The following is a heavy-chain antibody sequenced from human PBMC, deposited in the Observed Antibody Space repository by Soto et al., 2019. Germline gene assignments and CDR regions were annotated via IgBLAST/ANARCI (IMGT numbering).Heavy chain of an antibody. CDR2: IYSGGST. J-gene: IGHJ1*01. CDR3: ARDRVESGYPEYFQH. Sequence: EVQLVESGGGLIQPGGSLRLSFAASGFTVSSNYMSWVSKAPGKGLEWVSVIYSGGSTYYADSVKCRFTISRDNSKNTLYLQMNSLRAEDTAVYYCARDRVESGYPEYFQHWGQGTLVTVSS. V-gene: IGHV3-53*01. D-gene: IGHD3-22*01. CDR1: GFTVSSNY.